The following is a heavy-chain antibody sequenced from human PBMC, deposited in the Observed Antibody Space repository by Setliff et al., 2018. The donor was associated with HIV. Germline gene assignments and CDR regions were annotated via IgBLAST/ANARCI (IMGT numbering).Heavy chain of an antibody. Sequence: ASVKVSCKASGYTFTGYYMHWVRQAPGQGLEWMGRINPNSGGTNYAQKFQGRVSMTRDTSITTAYMELSGLRSDDTAVYYCARGGAIVRPYLNWFDPWGQGALVTVSS. J-gene: IGHJ5*02. CDR1: GYTFTGYY. CDR2: INPNSGGT. V-gene: IGHV1-2*06. CDR3: ARGGAIVRPYLNWFDP. D-gene: IGHD1-26*01.